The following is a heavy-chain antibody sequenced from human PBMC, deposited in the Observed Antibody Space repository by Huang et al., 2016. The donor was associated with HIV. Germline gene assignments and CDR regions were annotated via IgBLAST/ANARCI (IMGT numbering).Heavy chain of an antibody. V-gene: IGHV4-39*01. CDR2: IYFRGST. D-gene: IGHD2-21*02. CDR1: GVSISNSRYD. Sequence: QLQLQESGPGLVKPSETLSLTCTVSGVSISNSRYDWGWIRQPPGKGLEDIGSIYFRGSTYYNPSLKIRITTSIDSSKNQFTLKLNSVTDADTAVYYCSRQDEKGYCAGDCSNHYYFGLDVWGHGTTVTVS. J-gene: IGHJ6*02. CDR3: SRQDEKGYCAGDCSNHYYFGLDV.